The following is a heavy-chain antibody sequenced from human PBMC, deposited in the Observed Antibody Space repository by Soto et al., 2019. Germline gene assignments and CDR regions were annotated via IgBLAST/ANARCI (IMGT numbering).Heavy chain of an antibody. CDR2: IKSKTDGGTT. Sequence: EVQLVESGGGLVKPGGSLGLSCAVSGFTFNNAWMSWVRQAPGKGLEWVGRIKSKTDGGTTDHAASVNGRFTISRDESKNTLYLQMDSLKIEDTAMYYCTTSPRAQYWGQGTLVSVSS. CDR3: TTSPRAQY. J-gene: IGHJ4*02. V-gene: IGHV3-15*01. CDR1: GFTFNNAW.